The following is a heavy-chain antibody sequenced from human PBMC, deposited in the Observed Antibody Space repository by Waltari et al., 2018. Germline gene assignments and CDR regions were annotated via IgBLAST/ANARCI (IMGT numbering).Heavy chain of an antibody. V-gene: IGHV1-2*04. CDR2: VNPNSGGT. CDR1: GYNFIAYY. J-gene: IGHJ3*01. CDR3: ARARAWGPKAFDV. Sequence: QVQLVQSEAEVRKPGASVKVSCQASGYNFIAYYVHWVRQAPGQGLEWMGWVNPNSGGTMYLRKFEGWVTFSTDTSVNTAYREVTRLKSDDTATYFCARARAWGPKAFDVWGQGTRLTVSS. D-gene: IGHD7-27*01.